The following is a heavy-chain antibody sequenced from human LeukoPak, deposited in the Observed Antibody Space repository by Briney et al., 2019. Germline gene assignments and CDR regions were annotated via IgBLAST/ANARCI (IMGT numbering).Heavy chain of an antibody. D-gene: IGHD4-23*01. J-gene: IGHJ4*02. V-gene: IGHV3-11*06. CDR1: GFTFSDYY. CDR2: LTTTGSDT. CDR3: ARENGGEEFDY. Sequence: PGGSLRLSCAASGFTFSDYYMSWIRQAPGKGLEWVSSLTTTGSDTYYADSVKGRFTTSRDNAKNSLYLQMNSLTAEDTAVYYCARENGGEEFDYWGQGTLVTVSS.